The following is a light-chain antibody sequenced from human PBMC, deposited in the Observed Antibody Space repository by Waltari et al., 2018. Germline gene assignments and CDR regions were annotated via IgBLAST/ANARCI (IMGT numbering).Light chain of an antibody. J-gene: IGKJ4*01. CDR1: QSISSY. CDR3: QQSYSTPRT. CDR2: AAS. Sequence: DIQMTQSPSSLSASVGDRVTITCRASQSISSYLNWYQQKPGKAPKLLISAASSLQSGVPSRFSGSGYGTDFTLTISSLQPEDFATYYCQQSYSTPRTFGGGTKVEIK. V-gene: IGKV1-39*01.